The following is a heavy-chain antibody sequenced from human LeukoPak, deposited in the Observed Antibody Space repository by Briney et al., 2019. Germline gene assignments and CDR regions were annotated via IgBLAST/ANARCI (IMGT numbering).Heavy chain of an antibody. J-gene: IGHJ1*01. CDR3: AKDSYSSGWFSDFQH. V-gene: IGHV3-23*01. D-gene: IGHD6-19*01. CDR1: GFTFSSYA. Sequence: GGSLRLSCAASGFTFSSYAMSWVRQAPGKGLEWVSAISGSGGSTYYADSVKGRFTISRDNSKDTLYLEMNSLRAEDTAVYYCAKDSYSSGWFSDFQHWGQGTLVTVSS. CDR2: ISGSGGST.